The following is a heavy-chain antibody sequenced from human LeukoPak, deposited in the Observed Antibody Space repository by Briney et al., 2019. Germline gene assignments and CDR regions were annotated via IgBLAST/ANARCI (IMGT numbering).Heavy chain of an antibody. D-gene: IGHD2-8*01. J-gene: IGHJ6*03. CDR1: GFTFSRYG. CDR2: IQTDGSTK. CDR3: AKDRCSNGIGCYYYYMEV. Sequence: GGSLRLSCVSSGFTFSRYGIHWVRQDPGKGLEWVSFIQTDGSTKYYSDSVKGRFTISRDNPKNTVYLQMNSLSTEDTAVYYCAKDRCSNGIGCYYYYMEVWGKGTTVTISS. V-gene: IGHV3-30*02.